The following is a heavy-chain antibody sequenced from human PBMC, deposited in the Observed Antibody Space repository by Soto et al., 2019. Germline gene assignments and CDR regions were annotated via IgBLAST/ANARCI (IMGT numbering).Heavy chain of an antibody. J-gene: IGHJ6*02. D-gene: IGHD2-15*01. Sequence: QITLKESGPTLVKPTQTLTLTCTFSGFSLSTSGVGVAWIRQPPGKALEWLALIYWDDDKRYRPSLESRLTITKDTSKHQVVLTMTNMDSVYTATYYCAYLPCSGGSCYWFSFSGMDVWGQGTKVTVSS. CDR3: AYLPCSGGSCYWFSFSGMDV. V-gene: IGHV2-5*02. CDR2: IYWDDDK. CDR1: GFSLSTSGVG.